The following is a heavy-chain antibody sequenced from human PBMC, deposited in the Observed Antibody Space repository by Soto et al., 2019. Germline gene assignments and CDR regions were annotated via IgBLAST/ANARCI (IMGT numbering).Heavy chain of an antibody. CDR3: ARVSVPYYYYGMDV. D-gene: IGHD3-16*02. CDR1: GYTFTGYY. Sequence: ASVKVSCKASGYTFTGYYMHWVRQAPGQGLEWMGWINPNSGGTNYAQKFQGRVTMTRDTSISTAHMELSRLRSDDTAVYYCARVSVPYYYYGMDVWGQGTTVTVSS. V-gene: IGHV1-2*02. J-gene: IGHJ6*02. CDR2: INPNSGGT.